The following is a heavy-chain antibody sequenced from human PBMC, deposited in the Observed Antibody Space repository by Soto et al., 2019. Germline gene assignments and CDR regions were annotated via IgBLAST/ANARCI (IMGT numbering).Heavy chain of an antibody. CDR2: ISGSGGST. Sequence: EVHLLESGGALVQPGGSLRLSCAASGFTFADYAMTWVRQAPGKGLEWVSAISGSGGSTYYADSVKGRFTISRDNSKNTLYLQMNSLRAEDTAVYYCAKGSPVVAAVDWFDPWGQGTLVTVSS. D-gene: IGHD2-15*01. CDR1: GFTFADYA. CDR3: AKGSPVVAAVDWFDP. J-gene: IGHJ5*02. V-gene: IGHV3-23*01.